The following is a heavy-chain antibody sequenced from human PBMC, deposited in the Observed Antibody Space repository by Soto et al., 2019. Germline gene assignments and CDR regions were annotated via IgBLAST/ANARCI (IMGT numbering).Heavy chain of an antibody. CDR1: GFTFKNFA. D-gene: IGHD3-10*01. V-gene: IGHV3-23*01. CDR3: GKEAVAYNGVWDGFAL. J-gene: IGHJ5*02. Sequence: GGSLRLSCAASGFTFKNFAVSWVRQAPGKGMEWVSAIGGSGSSANYADSVKGRFTVSRDDSKSTLYLQMSGLRVDDTALYYCGKEAVAYNGVWDGFALWGQGTVVTVS. CDR2: IGGSGSSA.